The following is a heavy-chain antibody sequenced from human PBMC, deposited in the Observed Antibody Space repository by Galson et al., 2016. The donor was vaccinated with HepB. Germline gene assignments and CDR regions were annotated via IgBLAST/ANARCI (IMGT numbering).Heavy chain of an antibody. CDR3: ARATDYGPREAFDY. Sequence: TLSLTCSVSGVSITTSGTYWNWIRQPAGKGLELIGRIYTPGSTNYRPSLASRVTMSVDTSKNQFSLKLSSVTAADTAVYYCARATDYGPREAFDYWGQGTLVSVSS. CDR1: GVSITTSGTY. D-gene: IGHD4-17*01. J-gene: IGHJ4*02. CDR2: IYTPGST. V-gene: IGHV4-61*02.